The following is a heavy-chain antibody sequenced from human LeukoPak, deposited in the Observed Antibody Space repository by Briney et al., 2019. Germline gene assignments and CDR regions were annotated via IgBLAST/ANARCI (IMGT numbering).Heavy chain of an antibody. Sequence: ASVKVSCKASGYTFTGYYMHWVRQAPGQGLEWMGRINPNSGGTNHAQKFQGRVTMTRDTSISTAYMELSRLRSDDTAVYYCASWGYDILTGYLDYWGQGTLVTVSS. CDR2: INPNSGGT. CDR3: ASWGYDILTGYLDY. V-gene: IGHV1-2*06. D-gene: IGHD3-9*01. CDR1: GYTFTGYY. J-gene: IGHJ4*02.